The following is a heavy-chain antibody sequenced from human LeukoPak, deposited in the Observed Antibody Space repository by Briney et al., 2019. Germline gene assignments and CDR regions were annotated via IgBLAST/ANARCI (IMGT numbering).Heavy chain of an antibody. CDR1: GGSISSSSYS. CDR3: ARISESYYDSSGYYTFDI. V-gene: IGHV4-39*01. CDR2: IYHSGST. Sequence: SETLSLTCTVSGGSISSSSYSWAWIRQPPGKGLDWIGNIYHSGSTYYNPSLKSRVAISVDASKNQFSLKMSSVTAADTALYYCARISESYYDSSGYYTFDIWGQGTMVTVS. D-gene: IGHD3-22*01. J-gene: IGHJ3*02.